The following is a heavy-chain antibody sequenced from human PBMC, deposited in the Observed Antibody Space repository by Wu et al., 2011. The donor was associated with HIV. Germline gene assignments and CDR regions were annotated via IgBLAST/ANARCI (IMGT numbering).Heavy chain of an antibody. V-gene: IGHV1-69*05. Sequence: QVQLVQSGAEVKKPGSSVKVSCKASGGTFSSYAISWVRQAPGQGLEWMGGIIPIFGTANYAQKFQGRVTITTDESTSTAYMELSSLRSEDTAVYYCARGEYYYDSSGWYYFDYWGQGTLVTVSS. CDR3: ARGEYYYDSSGWYYFDY. CDR2: IIPIFGTA. CDR1: GGTFSSYA. D-gene: IGHD3-22*01. J-gene: IGHJ4*02.